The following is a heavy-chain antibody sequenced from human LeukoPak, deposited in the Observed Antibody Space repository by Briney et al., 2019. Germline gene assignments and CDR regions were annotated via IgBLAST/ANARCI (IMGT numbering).Heavy chain of an antibody. Sequence: SETLSLTCVVSGASIISDHHYWGWVRQPPGKGLEWIGYIYYSGSTNYNPSLKSRVTISVDTSKNQFSLKLSSVTAADTAVYYCARVRYYDSSGYPDYWGQGTLVTVSS. D-gene: IGHD3-22*01. CDR1: GASIISDHHY. CDR2: IYYSGST. CDR3: ARVRYYDSSGYPDY. J-gene: IGHJ4*02. V-gene: IGHV4-61*01.